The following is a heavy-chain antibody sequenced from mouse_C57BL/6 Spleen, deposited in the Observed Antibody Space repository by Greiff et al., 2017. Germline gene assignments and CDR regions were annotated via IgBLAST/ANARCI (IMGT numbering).Heavy chain of an antibody. D-gene: IGHD4-1*01. J-gene: IGHJ1*03. CDR1: GYTFTSYW. V-gene: IGHV1-69*01. Sequence: QVQLQQPGAELVMPGASVKLSCKASGYTFTSYWMHWVKQRPGQGLEWIGEIDPSDSYTNYNQKFKGKSTLTVDKSSSTAYMQLSSLTSEDSAVYYCARPRVSLTGSYWYFDVWGTGTTVTVSS. CDR3: ARPRVSLTGSYWYFDV. CDR2: IDPSDSYT.